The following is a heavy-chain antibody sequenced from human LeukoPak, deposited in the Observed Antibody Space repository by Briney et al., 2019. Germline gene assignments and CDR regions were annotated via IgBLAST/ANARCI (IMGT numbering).Heavy chain of an antibody. CDR3: ARGGAYDSDLDY. CDR1: GDSIGSKSYY. CDR2: IYHSGST. V-gene: IGHV4-39*07. Sequence: SETLSLTCTVSGDSIGSKSYYWGWIRQPPGKGLEWIGSIYHSGSTYYNPSLKSRVTISVDTSKNQFSLKLSSVTAADTAVYYCARGGAYDSDLDYWGQGTLVTVSS. J-gene: IGHJ4*02. D-gene: IGHD3-22*01.